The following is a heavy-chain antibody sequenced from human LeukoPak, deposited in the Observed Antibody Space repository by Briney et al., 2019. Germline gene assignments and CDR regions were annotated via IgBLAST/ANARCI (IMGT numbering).Heavy chain of an antibody. J-gene: IGHJ4*02. CDR3: AKRGYDTSGYYGYFDY. CDR1: GFTFSTNA. D-gene: IGHD3-22*01. V-gene: IGHV3-23*01. CDR2: ISGSGGST. Sequence: GESLRLSCAASGFTFSTNAMSWVRQAPGKGLEWVSVISGSGGSTYYADSVEGRFIISRDNSKNSLHMQMNSLRGEDTAAYYCAKRGYDTSGYYGYFDYWGQGTLVTVSS.